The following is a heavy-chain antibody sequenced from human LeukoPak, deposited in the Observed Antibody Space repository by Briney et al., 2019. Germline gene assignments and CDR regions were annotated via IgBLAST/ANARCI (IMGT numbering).Heavy chain of an antibody. J-gene: IGHJ4*02. CDR3: TTGYSSGWYNEGNY. D-gene: IGHD6-19*01. CDR1: GFTFSRYW. Sequence: QPGGSLRLSCVASGFTFSRYWMSWVRQAPGKGLEWVAKIKQDGSGEYYLDSVKGRFTISRDNAKNSLYLQMNSLRADDTAVYFCTTGYSSGWYNEGNYWGQGTLVTVSS. CDR2: IKQDGSGE. V-gene: IGHV3-7*01.